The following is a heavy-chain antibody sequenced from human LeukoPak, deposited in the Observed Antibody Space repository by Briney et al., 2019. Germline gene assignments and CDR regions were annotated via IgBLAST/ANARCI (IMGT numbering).Heavy chain of an antibody. Sequence: GASVKVSCKASGYTFTSYDINWVRQATGQGLEWMGWMNPNSGNTGYAQKLQGRVTMTRNTSISTAYMELSSLRSEDTAVYYCAICSGGSCYSPWFDPWGQGTLVTVSS. CDR1: GYTFTSYD. V-gene: IGHV1-8*01. CDR2: MNPNSGNT. CDR3: AICSGGSCYSPWFDP. J-gene: IGHJ5*02. D-gene: IGHD2-15*01.